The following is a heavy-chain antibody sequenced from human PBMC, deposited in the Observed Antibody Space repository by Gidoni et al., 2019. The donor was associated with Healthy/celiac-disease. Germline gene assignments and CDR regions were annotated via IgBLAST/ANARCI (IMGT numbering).Heavy chain of an antibody. Sequence: QVQLVESGGGLVKPGGSLRLSCAASGFTFSDYSMSWIRQAPGKGLEWVSYISSSSSYTNYADSVKGRFTISRDNAKNSLYLQMNSLRAEDTAVYYCARDVNYYDSSGYYPREYYFDYWGQGTLVTVSS. J-gene: IGHJ4*02. CDR2: ISSSSSYT. CDR3: ARDVNYYDSSGYYPREYYFDY. V-gene: IGHV3-11*05. D-gene: IGHD3-22*01. CDR1: GFTFSDYS.